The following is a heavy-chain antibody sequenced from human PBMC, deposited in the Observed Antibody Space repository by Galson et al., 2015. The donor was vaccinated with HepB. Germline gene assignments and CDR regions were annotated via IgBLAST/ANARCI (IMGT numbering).Heavy chain of an antibody. V-gene: IGHV3-49*03. CDR1: GFTFGDYA. J-gene: IGHJ4*02. CDR2: IRSKAYGGTT. CDR3: TRDRYGSGNGYFDY. Sequence: SLRLSCAASGFTFGDYAMSWFRQAPGKGLEWVGFIRSKAYGGTTEYAASVKGRFTISRDDSKSIAYLQMNSLKTEDTAVYYCTRDRYGSGNGYFDYWGQGTLVTVSS. D-gene: IGHD3-10*01.